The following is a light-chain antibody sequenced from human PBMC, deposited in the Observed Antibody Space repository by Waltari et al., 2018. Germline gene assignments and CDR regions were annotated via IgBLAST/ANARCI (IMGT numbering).Light chain of an antibody. CDR1: SSDISSYNL. Sequence: SALTQPASVSGSPGQSITISCTGTSSDISSYNLVSWYQQHPGKAPKLFIYEANKRPSGVSSRFSCSKSGNTASLTISGPQAEDEANYYCYAYAGTRGVFGTGTKVTVL. J-gene: IGLJ1*01. CDR3: YAYAGTRGV. CDR2: EAN. V-gene: IGLV2-23*01.